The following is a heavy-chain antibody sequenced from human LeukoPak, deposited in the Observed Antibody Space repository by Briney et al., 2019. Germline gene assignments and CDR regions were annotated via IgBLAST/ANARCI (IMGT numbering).Heavy chain of an antibody. V-gene: IGHV3-21*01. J-gene: IGHJ4*02. CDR2: ISNSGDDI. CDR3: ARGGLWFGELLSHDY. CDR1: GFTVSSNY. D-gene: IGHD3-10*01. Sequence: GGSLRLSCAASGFTVSSNYMSWVRQAPGKGLEWVSAISNSGDDIYYADSVKGRFTISRDNAKNSLYLHMNSLRAEDTAVYYCARGGLWFGELLSHDYWGQGTLVTVSS.